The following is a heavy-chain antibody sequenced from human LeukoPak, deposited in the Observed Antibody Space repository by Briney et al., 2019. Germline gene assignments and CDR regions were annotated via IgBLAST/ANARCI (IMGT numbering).Heavy chain of an antibody. V-gene: IGHV4-31*03. Sequence: SETLSLTCTVSGGSISSGGYYWSWIRQHPGKGLEWIGYVYYSGSTYYNPSLKSRVTISVDTSKNQFSLKLSSVTAADTAVYYCARDITMVRGGHHGGYFDYWGQGTLVTVSS. CDR3: ARDITMVRGGHHGGYFDY. CDR1: GGSISSGGYY. D-gene: IGHD3-10*01. J-gene: IGHJ4*02. CDR2: VYYSGST.